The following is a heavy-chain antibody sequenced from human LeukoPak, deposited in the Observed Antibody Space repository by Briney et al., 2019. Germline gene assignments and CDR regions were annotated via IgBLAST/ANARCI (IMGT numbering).Heavy chain of an antibody. J-gene: IGHJ4*02. CDR2: ISAYNGNT. CDR3: ARTRYCSSTSCSVGYY. D-gene: IGHD2-2*01. Sequence: ASVKVSCKASGYTFTSYGISWVRQAPGQGLEWMGWISAYNGNTNYAQKLQGRVTMTTDTSTSTAYMELRSLRSDDTAVYYCARTRYCSSTSCSVGYYWGQGTLVTVSS. CDR1: GYTFTSYG. V-gene: IGHV1-18*01.